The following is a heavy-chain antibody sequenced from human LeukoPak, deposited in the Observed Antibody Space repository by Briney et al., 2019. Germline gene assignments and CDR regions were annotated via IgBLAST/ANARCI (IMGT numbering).Heavy chain of an antibody. CDR2: ISAYNGNT. CDR1: GYSFTSYG. D-gene: IGHD3-16*02. V-gene: IGHV1-18*01. J-gene: IGHJ6*03. Sequence: GESLQISCKGSGYSFTSYGISWVRQAPGQGLEWMGWISAYNGNTNYAQKLQGRVTMTTDTSTSTAYMELRSLRSDDTAVYYCARVSGRWGSYRPYYYYYYMDVWGKGTTVTVSS. CDR3: ARVSGRWGSYRPYYYYYYMDV.